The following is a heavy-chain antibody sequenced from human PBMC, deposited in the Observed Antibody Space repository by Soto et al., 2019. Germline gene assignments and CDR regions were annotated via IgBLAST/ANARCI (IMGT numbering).Heavy chain of an antibody. V-gene: IGHV3-30-3*01. J-gene: IGHJ4*02. D-gene: IGHD3-9*01. Sequence: PGGSLRLSCAASGFTFSSYAMHWVRQAPGKGLEWVAVISYDGSNKYYADSVKGRFTISRDNSKNTLYLQMNSLRAEDTAVYYCARDKNDILTGYLPQGIKWGQGTMVAVYS. CDR3: ARDKNDILTGYLPQGIK. CDR1: GFTFSSYA. CDR2: ISYDGSNK.